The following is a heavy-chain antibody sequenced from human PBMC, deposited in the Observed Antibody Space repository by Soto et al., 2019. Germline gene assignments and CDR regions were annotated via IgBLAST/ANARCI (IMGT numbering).Heavy chain of an antibody. D-gene: IGHD5-12*01. CDR1: GGTFSSHA. CDR3: AIDRGEMATILDP. V-gene: IGHV1-69*06. Sequence: QMQLVQSGAEVKKPGSSVKVSCKASGGTFSSHAISWVRQAPGQGLEWMGGIIIIFGTTNYAQKFLGRVTLTADKAPSTVYMELRSLRSEDSAIYYCAIDRGEMATILDPWGQGTLVTVSS. CDR2: IIIIFGTT. J-gene: IGHJ5*02.